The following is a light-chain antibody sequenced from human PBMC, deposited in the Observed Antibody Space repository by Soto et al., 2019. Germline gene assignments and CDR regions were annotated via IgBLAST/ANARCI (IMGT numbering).Light chain of an antibody. J-gene: IGKJ4*01. CDR1: QSISSK. Sequence: EIKMAQSPDTLPVSPGERATLSCRASQSISSKLAWYQQRPGQAPRLLIYGASTRATGVPVRFRGGGSGTEFTLTISGLQSEDFAVYCCQQYDKWPPTFGGGTKVEIK. CDR2: GAS. CDR3: QQYDKWPPT. V-gene: IGKV3-15*01.